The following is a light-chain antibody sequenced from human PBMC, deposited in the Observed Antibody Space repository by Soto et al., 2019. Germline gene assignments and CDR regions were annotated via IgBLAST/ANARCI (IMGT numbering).Light chain of an antibody. CDR3: QQYSTSRT. CDR1: QSVSSSY. V-gene: IGKV3-20*01. CDR2: GAS. Sequence: ENVLTQSPGTLSLSPGERATLSCRASQSVSSSYLAWYQQKPGQAPRLLIYGASSRATGIPDRFSGSGSGTDFTLTISRLEPEDFALYYCQQYSTSRTFGQGTKVDIK. J-gene: IGKJ1*01.